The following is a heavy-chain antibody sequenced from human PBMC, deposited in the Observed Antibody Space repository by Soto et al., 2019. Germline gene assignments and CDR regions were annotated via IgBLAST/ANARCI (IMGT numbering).Heavy chain of an antibody. D-gene: IGHD3-10*01. CDR1: GGSFSGYY. J-gene: IGHJ4*02. CDR3: ARGYMVRGVILDY. V-gene: IGHV4-34*01. CDR2: INHSGST. Sequence: QVQLQQWGAGLLKPSETLSLTCAVYGGSFSGYYWSWIRQPPGKGLEWIGEINHSGSTNYNPSLKIQVTISVDTSKNQFSLKLSSVTAADTAVYYCARGYMVRGVILDYWGQGTLVIVSS.